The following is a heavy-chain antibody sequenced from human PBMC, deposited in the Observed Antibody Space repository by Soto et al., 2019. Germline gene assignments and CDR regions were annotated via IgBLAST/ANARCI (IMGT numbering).Heavy chain of an antibody. CDR2: ISSTTNYI. CDR3: AKDRDPYYYYYLMDV. V-gene: IGHV3-21*01. J-gene: IGHJ6*02. CDR1: GFTFTRYS. Sequence: EVQLVESGGGLVKPGGSLRLSCAASGFTFTRYSMNWVRQAPGKGLEWVSSISSTTNYIYYGDSMKGRFSISRDDSKRTLYLQMNSLRAEDTAVYYCAKDRDPYYYYYLMDVWGQGTTVTVSS.